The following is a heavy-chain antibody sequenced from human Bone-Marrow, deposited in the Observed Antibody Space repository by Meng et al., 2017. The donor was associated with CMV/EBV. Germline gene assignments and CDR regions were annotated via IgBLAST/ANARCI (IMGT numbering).Heavy chain of an antibody. V-gene: IGHV3-11*06. CDR3: ARADSTIFGVVIIRDGAFDI. D-gene: IGHD3-3*01. CDR2: ISSSSSYI. J-gene: IGHJ3*02. CDR1: GFTFSDYY. Sequence: GESLKISCAASGFTFSDYYMSWIRQAPGKGLEWVSSISSSSSYIYYADSVKGRFTISRDNAKNSLYLQMNSLRAEDTAVYYCARADSTIFGVVIIRDGAFDIWGQGTMVTVSS.